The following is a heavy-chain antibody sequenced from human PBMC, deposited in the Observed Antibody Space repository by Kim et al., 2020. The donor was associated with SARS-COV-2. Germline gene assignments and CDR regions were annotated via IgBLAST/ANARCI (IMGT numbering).Heavy chain of an antibody. CDR2: IWYDGSNK. Sequence: GGSLRLSCAASGFTFSSYGMHWVRQAPGKGLEWVAVIWYDGSNKYYADSVKGRFTISRDNSKNTLYLQMNSLRAEDTAVYYCARDKLISYYYYYGMDVWGQGTTVTVSS. J-gene: IGHJ6*02. V-gene: IGHV3-33*01. D-gene: IGHD2-21*01. CDR3: ARDKLISYYYYYGMDV. CDR1: GFTFSSYG.